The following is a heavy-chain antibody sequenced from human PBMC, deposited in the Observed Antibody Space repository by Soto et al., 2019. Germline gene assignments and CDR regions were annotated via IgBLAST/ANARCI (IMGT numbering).Heavy chain of an antibody. CDR3: AKDLPSSGWSFDC. V-gene: IGHV3-23*01. CDR2: ISASGGST. D-gene: IGHD6-19*01. CDR1: GFTFNSYA. Sequence: EVQLLESGGGLVQPGGSLRLSCAASGFTFNSYAMSWVRQAPGKGLEWVSHISASGGSTDYADSVKGRFTISRDNYRNTLSLQMSSLRAEDTAVYYCAKDLPSSGWSFDCWGQGTLVTVSS. J-gene: IGHJ4*02.